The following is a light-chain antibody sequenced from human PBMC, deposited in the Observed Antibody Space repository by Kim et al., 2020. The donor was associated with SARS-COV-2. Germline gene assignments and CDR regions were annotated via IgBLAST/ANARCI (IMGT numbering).Light chain of an antibody. V-gene: IGLV3-21*04. CDR2: YDT. Sequence: SYELTQPPSVSVAPGGTARIPCGGNNIGSKSVHWYQQKPGHAPILIIYYDTDRPSEIPERFSGSNSANTTTLTISRVEAGDEADYFCQVWDSNSDHPIFGGGTQLTVL. CDR3: QVWDSNSDHPI. J-gene: IGLJ2*01. CDR1: NIGSKS.